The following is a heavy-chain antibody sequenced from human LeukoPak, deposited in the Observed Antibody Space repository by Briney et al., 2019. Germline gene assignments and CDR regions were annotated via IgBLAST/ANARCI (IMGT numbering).Heavy chain of an antibody. Sequence: SQTLSLTCAVSGGSISSGGYSWSWIRQPPGKGLEWIGYIYHSGSTYYNPSLKSRVTISVDRSKNQFSLKLSSVTAADTAVYYCARAMVYDSSGYYSPWGQGTLVTVSS. D-gene: IGHD3-22*01. CDR3: ARAMVYDSSGYYSP. CDR2: IYHSGST. J-gene: IGHJ5*02. CDR1: GGSISSGGYS. V-gene: IGHV4-30-2*01.